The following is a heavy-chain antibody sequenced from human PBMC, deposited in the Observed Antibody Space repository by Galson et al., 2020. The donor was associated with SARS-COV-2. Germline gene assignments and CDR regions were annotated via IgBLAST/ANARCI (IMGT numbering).Heavy chain of an antibody. Sequence: TGGSMRLSCAASGFTFSDYYMSWIRQAPGKGLVWVSRINGDGSSSSYGDSVKGRFTISRDNARNTVYLQMNSLRVEDTAVYYCARPQVLADDIFNNWGQGTMVTVSS. D-gene: IGHD2-8*02. J-gene: IGHJ3*02. CDR1: GFTFSDYY. CDR2: INGDGSSS. CDR3: ARPQVLADDIFNN. V-gene: IGHV3-74*01.